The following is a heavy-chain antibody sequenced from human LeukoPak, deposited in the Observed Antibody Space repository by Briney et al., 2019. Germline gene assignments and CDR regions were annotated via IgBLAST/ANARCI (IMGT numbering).Heavy chain of an antibody. J-gene: IGHJ4*02. CDR2: IYPGDSDT. D-gene: IGHD3-22*01. Sequence: GESLKISCKGSGYSFTSYWIGWVRQMPGKGLEWMGIIYPGDSDTRYSPSFQGQVTISADKSISTAYLQWSSLKASDTAMYYCARVQSPRYYYDSSGLYYFDYWGQGTLVTVSS. CDR1: GYSFTSYW. V-gene: IGHV5-51*01. CDR3: ARVQSPRYYYDSSGLYYFDY.